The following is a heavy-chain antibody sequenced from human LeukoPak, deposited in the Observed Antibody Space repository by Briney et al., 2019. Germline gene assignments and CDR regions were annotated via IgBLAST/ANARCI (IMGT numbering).Heavy chain of an antibody. CDR3: AKAAKYYYDSSGYYRGHFDY. D-gene: IGHD3-22*01. J-gene: IGHJ4*02. V-gene: IGHV3-23*01. Sequence: GGSLRLSCAASGFTLSSYGMSWVRQAPGKGLEWVSAISGSGGSTYYADSVKGRFTISRDNSKNTLYLQMNSLRAEDTAVYYCAKAAKYYYDSSGYYRGHFDYWGQGTLVTVSS. CDR1: GFTLSSYG. CDR2: ISGSGGST.